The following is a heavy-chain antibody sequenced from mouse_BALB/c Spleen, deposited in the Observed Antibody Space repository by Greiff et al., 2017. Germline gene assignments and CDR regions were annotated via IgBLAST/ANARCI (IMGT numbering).Heavy chain of an antibody. CDR2: ITPNNGGT. Sequence: EVQLQQSGPELVKPGASVKIPCKASGYTFTDYNLDWVKQSHGKSLEWIGDITPNNGGTIYNQKFKGKATLTVDKSSSTAYMELRSLTSEDTAVYYCARGGNYAWFAYWGQGTLVTVSA. J-gene: IGHJ3*01. D-gene: IGHD2-1*01. V-gene: IGHV1-18*01. CDR3: ARGGNYAWFAY. CDR1: GYTFTDYN.